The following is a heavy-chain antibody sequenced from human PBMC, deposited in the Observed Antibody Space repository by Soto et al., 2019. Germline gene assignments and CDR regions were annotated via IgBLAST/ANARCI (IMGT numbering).Heavy chain of an antibody. V-gene: IGHV3-23*01. Sequence: EVHLLDSGGGLVQPGGSLRLSCAASGFTFSSYAMSWVRQAPGKGLEWVSGISVSGGSTYYADSVKGRFTVSRDNSKNTLYRQMNTLRAEDTAVYYCATSLTVLMVYAAFGYWGQGTLVTVSS. CDR2: ISVSGGST. J-gene: IGHJ4*02. CDR1: GFTFSSYA. D-gene: IGHD2-8*01. CDR3: ATSLTVLMVYAAFGY.